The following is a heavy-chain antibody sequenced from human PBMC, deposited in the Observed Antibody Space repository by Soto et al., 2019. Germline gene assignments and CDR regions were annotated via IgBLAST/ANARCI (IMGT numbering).Heavy chain of an antibody. J-gene: IGHJ5*02. CDR1: GFTFSSYS. CDR3: ARVGTTRMWENWFDP. V-gene: IGHV3-21*04. Sequence: GSLRLSCAASGFTFSSYSMNWVRQAPGKGLEWVSSISSSSSYIYYADSVKGRFTISRDNAKNSLYLQMNSLRAEDTAVYYCARVGTTRMWENWFDPWGQGTLVTVSS. CDR2: ISSSSSYI. D-gene: IGHD2-2*01.